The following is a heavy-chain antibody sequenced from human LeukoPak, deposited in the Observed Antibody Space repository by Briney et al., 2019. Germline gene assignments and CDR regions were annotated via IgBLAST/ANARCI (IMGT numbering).Heavy chain of an antibody. V-gene: IGHV4-59*01. CDR3: ARDAGGTWFDP. CDR2: IKNNGGN. CDR1: GGSISTYS. J-gene: IGHJ5*02. Sequence: SETLSLTCTVSGGSISTYSWNWLRQSPGQGLEWIGYIKNNGGNYNNPSLKSRVTISLDTSKNQFSLKLTSVTAADTAVYYCARDAGGTWFDPWGQGTLVTVSS.